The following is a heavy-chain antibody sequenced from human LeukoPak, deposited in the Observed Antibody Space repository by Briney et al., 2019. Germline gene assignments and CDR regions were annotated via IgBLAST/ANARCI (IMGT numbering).Heavy chain of an antibody. D-gene: IGHD6-13*01. CDR1: GGSISSSSYY. CDR2: IYYSGST. J-gene: IGHJ4*02. V-gene: IGHV4-39*01. CDR3: ATAEKKTIRYFDY. Sequence: PSETLSLTCTVSGGSISSSSYYWGWIRQPPGKGLECIGSIYYSGSTYYNPSLKSRVTISVDTSKNQFSLKLSSVTAADTAVYNCATAEKKTIRYFDYWGQGTLVTVSS.